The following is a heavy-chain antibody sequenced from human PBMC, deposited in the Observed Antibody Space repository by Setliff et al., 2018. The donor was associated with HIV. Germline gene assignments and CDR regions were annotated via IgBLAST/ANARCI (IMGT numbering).Heavy chain of an antibody. CDR1: GFTFSTYT. CDR2: ISSSSSFI. J-gene: IGHJ3*02. V-gene: IGHV3-21*01. CDR3: ASSNVVVVTASVSDAFDI. Sequence: PGGSLRLSCAASGFTFSTYTMNWVRQAPGKGLEWLSSISSSSSFIYYADSVKGRFTISREDAKNSLFLQMNSLRAEDTAVYYCASSNVVVVTASVSDAFDIWGQGTMVTVSS. D-gene: IGHD2-21*02.